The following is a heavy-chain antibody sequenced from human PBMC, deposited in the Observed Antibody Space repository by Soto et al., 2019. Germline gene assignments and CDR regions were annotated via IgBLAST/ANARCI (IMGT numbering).Heavy chain of an antibody. D-gene: IGHD7-27*01. V-gene: IGHV3-30-3*01. CDR1: GFTFSSYA. Sequence: QVQLVESGGGVVQPGRSLRLSCAASGFTFSSYAMHWVRQAPGKGLEWVAVISYDGSNKYYADSVKGRFTISRDNSKNTLYLQMNSLRAEDTAVYYCAREGLTHFWYFDLWGRGTLVTVSS. CDR2: ISYDGSNK. CDR3: AREGLTHFWYFDL. J-gene: IGHJ2*01.